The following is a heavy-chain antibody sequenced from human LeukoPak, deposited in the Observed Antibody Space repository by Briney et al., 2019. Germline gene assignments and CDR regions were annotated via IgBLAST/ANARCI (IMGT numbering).Heavy chain of an antibody. CDR1: GFTFSSYS. CDR2: ISSSSSYI. CDR3: TRDAPLGATNYYYYMDV. D-gene: IGHD1-26*01. J-gene: IGHJ6*03. V-gene: IGHV3-21*01. Sequence: PGGSLGLSCAASGFTFSSYSMNWVRQAPGKGLEWVSSISSSSSYIYYADSVKGRFTISRDNAKNSLYLQMNSLRAEDTAVYYCTRDAPLGATNYYYYMDVWGKGTTVTVSS.